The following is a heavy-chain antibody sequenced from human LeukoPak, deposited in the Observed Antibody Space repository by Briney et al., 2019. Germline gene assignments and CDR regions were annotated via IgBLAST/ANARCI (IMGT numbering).Heavy chain of an antibody. CDR1: GFTFSSYG. J-gene: IGHJ3*02. V-gene: IGHV3-21*01. CDR2: ISSSSSYI. Sequence: PGGSLRLSCAASGFTFSSYGMNWVRQAPGKGLEWVSSISSSSSYIYYADSVKGRFTISRDNAKNSLYLQMNSLRAEDTAVYYCARDDRSGYSYGQDAFDIWGQGTMVTVSS. CDR3: ARDDRSGYSYGQDAFDI. D-gene: IGHD5-18*01.